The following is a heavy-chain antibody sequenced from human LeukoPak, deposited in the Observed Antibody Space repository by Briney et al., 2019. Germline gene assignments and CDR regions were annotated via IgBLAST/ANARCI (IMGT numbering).Heavy chain of an antibody. D-gene: IGHD1-26*01. CDR2: INSDGSTT. Sequence: PGGSLRLSCAASGFSFSSYWMHWVRQAPGKGLVWVSRINSDGSTTNYADSVKGRFTISRDNAKSTLYLQVNSLRAEDTAVYYYGSPVGATTWPGYWGQGTLVTVSS. CDR3: GSPVGATTWPGY. J-gene: IGHJ4*02. CDR1: GFSFSSYW. V-gene: IGHV3-74*01.